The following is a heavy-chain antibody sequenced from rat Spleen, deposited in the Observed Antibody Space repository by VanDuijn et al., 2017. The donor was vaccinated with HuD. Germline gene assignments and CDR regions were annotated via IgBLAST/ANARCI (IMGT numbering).Heavy chain of an antibody. D-gene: IGHD3-6*01. CDR3: TTDCDY. J-gene: IGHJ2*01. Sequence: EVQLVESGGGLVQPGRSLKLSCAASGFTFSNYHMAWVRQAPTKGLEWVASISAGGGNTYYRETVKGRFTISRDNAKSSLYLQMDSLRSEDTATYYCTTDCDYWGQGVMVTVSS. CDR1: GFTFSNYH. V-gene: IGHV5S23*01. CDR2: ISAGGGNT.